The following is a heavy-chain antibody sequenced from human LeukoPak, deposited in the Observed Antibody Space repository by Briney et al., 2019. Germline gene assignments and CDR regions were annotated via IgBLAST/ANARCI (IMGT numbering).Heavy chain of an antibody. J-gene: IGHJ4*02. Sequence: GGSLRLSCAASGFTLSSYSMNWVRQAPGKGLEWVSSISSSSSYINYADSVKGRFTISRDNAKNSLFLQMNGLRAEDTAVYYCARSLSPADYWGQGTLVTVSS. V-gene: IGHV3-21*01. CDR3: ARSLSPADY. D-gene: IGHD5/OR15-5a*01. CDR2: ISSSSSYI. CDR1: GFTLSSYS.